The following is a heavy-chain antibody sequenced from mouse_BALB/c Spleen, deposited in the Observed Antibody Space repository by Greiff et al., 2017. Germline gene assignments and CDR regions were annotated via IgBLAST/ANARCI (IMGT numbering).Heavy chain of an antibody. CDR1: GYTFTDYW. D-gene: IGHD2-10*02. CDR2: IDTSDSYT. J-gene: IGHJ2*01. Sequence: VQLQQPGAELVMPGASVKMSCKASGYTFTDYWMHWVKQRPGQGLEWIGAIDTSDSYTSYNQKFKGKATLTVDESSSTAYMQLSSLTSEDSAVYYCARYLSYGNLDYWGQGTTLTVSS. CDR3: ARYLSYGNLDY. V-gene: IGHV1-69*01.